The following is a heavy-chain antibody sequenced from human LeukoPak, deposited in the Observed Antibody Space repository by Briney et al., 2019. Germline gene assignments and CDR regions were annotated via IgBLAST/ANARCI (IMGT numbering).Heavy chain of an antibody. CDR3: ARDPRDYGDYGEGYFDY. Sequence: GGSLRLSCAASGFTFSSYRMHWVRQAPGKGLVWVSRINSDGSSTSYADSVKGRFTISRDNAKNTLYLQMNSLRAEDTAVYYCARDPRDYGDYGEGYFDYWGQGTLVTVSS. CDR1: GFTFSSYR. D-gene: IGHD4-17*01. CDR2: INSDGSST. V-gene: IGHV3-74*01. J-gene: IGHJ4*02.